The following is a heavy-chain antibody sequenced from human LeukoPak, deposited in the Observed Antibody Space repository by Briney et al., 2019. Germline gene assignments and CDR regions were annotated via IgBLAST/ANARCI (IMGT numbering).Heavy chain of an antibody. CDR1: GFSLRTSGMC. J-gene: IGHJ4*02. CDR2: IDWDDDK. V-gene: IGHV2-70*01. CDR3: ARATGYPRPYFDY. Sequence: SGPALLQPTRPLTLTFTFSGFSLRTSGMCGSWIRQPPVKALEWLALIDWDDDKYYSTSLKTRLTISKDTSKNQVVLTMTNMDPVVTATYYCARATGYPRPYFDYWGQRTLVTLSS. D-gene: IGHD3-9*01.